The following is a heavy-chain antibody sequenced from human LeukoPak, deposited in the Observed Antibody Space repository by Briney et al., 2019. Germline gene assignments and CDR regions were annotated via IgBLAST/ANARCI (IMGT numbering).Heavy chain of an antibody. CDR2: INPNSGGT. D-gene: IGHD5-12*01. Sequence: ASVKVSCKTSGYTFTGNVISWVRQAPGQGLEWMGWINPNSGGTNYAQKFRGRVTMTRDTSISTAYMELSRLRSDDTAVYYCARMVSGYEYYFDYWGQGTLVTVSS. CDR1: GYTFTGNV. J-gene: IGHJ4*02. CDR3: ARMVSGYEYYFDY. V-gene: IGHV1-2*02.